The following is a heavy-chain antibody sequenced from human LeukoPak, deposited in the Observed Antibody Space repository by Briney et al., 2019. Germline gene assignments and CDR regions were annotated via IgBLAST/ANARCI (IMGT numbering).Heavy chain of an antibody. V-gene: IGHV3-66*01. CDR3: ARRGELVSNAFDV. CDR1: GSTVSTNY. J-gene: IGHJ3*01. Sequence: GGSLRLSCVGSGSTVSTNYMTWVRQAPGKGLEWGSLIYSNGRTYYADSVKGRFTISRDNSKNTLNLQMNNLRVDDMAVYYCARRGELVSNAFDVWGQGTMVTVSS. CDR2: IYSNGRT. D-gene: IGHD1-1*01.